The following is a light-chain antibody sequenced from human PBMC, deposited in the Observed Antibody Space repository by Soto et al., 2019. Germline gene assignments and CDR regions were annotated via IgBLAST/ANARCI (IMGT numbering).Light chain of an antibody. V-gene: IGLV1-44*01. CDR2: TNN. Sequence: QSVLTQPPSTSGTLGQRVTISCSGSSSNIGSNTVHWYQQIPGTAPKLLIYTNNQRSSGVSDRFSGSKSDTSASLVISGLQSEAEADYYCATWDNGLTGVVFGGGTKLTVL. CDR3: ATWDNGLTGVV. CDR1: SSNIGSNT. J-gene: IGLJ2*01.